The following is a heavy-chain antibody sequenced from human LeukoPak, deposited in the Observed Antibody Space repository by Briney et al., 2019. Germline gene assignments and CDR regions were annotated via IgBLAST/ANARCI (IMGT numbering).Heavy chain of an antibody. J-gene: IGHJ4*02. CDR3: ADAVTLSSGWYLDY. CDR2: ITLYNGNT. CDR1: GYTFTYCS. Sequence: GASVKVSCKASGYTFTYCSLHWLQQAPGQGLERMRWITLYNGNTNYAKKFQGRVTITRDMSLRTAYIELSSLRSEDSAVYYWADAVTLSSGWYLDYWGQGTLVTVSS. D-gene: IGHD6-19*01. V-gene: IGHV1-68*01.